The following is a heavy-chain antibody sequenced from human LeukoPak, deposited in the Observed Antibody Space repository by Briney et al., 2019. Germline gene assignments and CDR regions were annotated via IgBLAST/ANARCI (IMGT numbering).Heavy chain of an antibody. Sequence: PGGSLRLSCAASGFTFSAYPMHWVRQAPGKGLESVSAISESGASTYYANSVRGRLTISRDNSRNTVDLQMGSLRAEDMAIYYCARETKGDYDYWGQGTLVTVS. CDR3: ARETKGDYDY. D-gene: IGHD2-21*01. CDR1: GFTFSAYP. CDR2: ISESGAST. J-gene: IGHJ4*02. V-gene: IGHV3-64*01.